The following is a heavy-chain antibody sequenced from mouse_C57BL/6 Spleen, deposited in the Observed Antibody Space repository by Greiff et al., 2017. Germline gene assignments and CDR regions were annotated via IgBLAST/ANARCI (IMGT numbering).Heavy chain of an antibody. Sequence: EVQLQQSGPELVKPGASVKISCKASGYTFTDYYMNWVKPSHGKSLEWIGDINPNNGGTSYNQKFKGKATLTVDKSSSTAYMELRSLTSEDSAVYYCASDYYGSSYSAYWGQGTLVTVSA. V-gene: IGHV1-26*01. CDR1: GYTFTDYY. D-gene: IGHD1-1*01. J-gene: IGHJ3*01. CDR3: ASDYYGSSYSAY. CDR2: INPNNGGT.